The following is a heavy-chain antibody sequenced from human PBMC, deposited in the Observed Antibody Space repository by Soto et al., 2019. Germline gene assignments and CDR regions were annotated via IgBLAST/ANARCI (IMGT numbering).Heavy chain of an antibody. D-gene: IGHD3-3*01. CDR2: ISGSGGST. J-gene: IGHJ4*02. V-gene: IGHV3-23*01. CDR3: AKGPRITIFGVVITYFDY. Sequence: PGGSLRLSCAASGFTFSSYAMSWVRQAPGKGLEWVSAISGSGGSTYYADSVKGRFTISRDNSKNTLYLQMNSLRAEDTAVYYCAKGPRITIFGVVITYFDYWGQGTLVTVSS. CDR1: GFTFSSYA.